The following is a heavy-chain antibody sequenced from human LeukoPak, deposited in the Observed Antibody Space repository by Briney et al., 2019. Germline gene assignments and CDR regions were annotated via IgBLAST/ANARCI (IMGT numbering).Heavy chain of an antibody. Sequence: GGSLQISCKGSGSNFTSYWIGWVRQLPGKGLEWMGIIYPGDCDTRYSPSFQGQVTISADKSISTAYLQWSSLKASDTAMYYCARLIYSNYCDYWGQGTLVTVSS. V-gene: IGHV5-51*01. CDR3: ARLIYSNYCDY. CDR1: GSNFTSYW. CDR2: IYPGDCDT. D-gene: IGHD4-11*01. J-gene: IGHJ4*02.